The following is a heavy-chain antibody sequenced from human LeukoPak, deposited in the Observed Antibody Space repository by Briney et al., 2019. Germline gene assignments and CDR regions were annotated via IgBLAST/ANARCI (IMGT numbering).Heavy chain of an antibody. V-gene: IGHV3-21*01. D-gene: IGHD6-6*01. J-gene: IGHJ4*02. CDR3: ARGGAARPDY. CDR1: GFSFSVSG. CDR2: ISSSSSNT. Sequence: PGGSLRLSCAASGFSFSVSGMNWVRQAPGKGLEWVSYISSSSSNTNYAESVRGRFTISRDNAKNSLYLYMDSLRVEDMAVYYCARGGAARPDYWGQGTLVTVSS.